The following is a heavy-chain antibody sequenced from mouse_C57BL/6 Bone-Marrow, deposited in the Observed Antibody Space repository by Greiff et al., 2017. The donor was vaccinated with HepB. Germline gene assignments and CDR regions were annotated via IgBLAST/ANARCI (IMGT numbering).Heavy chain of an antibody. Sequence: EVQLVESGGGLVQPKGSLKLSCAASGFSFNTYAMNWVRQAPGKGLEWVARIRSKSNNYATYYADSVKDRFTISRDDSESMLYLQMNNLKTEDTAMYYCVRHEENLYYGNPFAYSGQGTLVTVSA. D-gene: IGHD2-1*01. CDR3: VRHEENLYYGNPFAY. V-gene: IGHV10-1*01. CDR1: GFSFNTYA. CDR2: IRSKSNNYAT. J-gene: IGHJ3*01.